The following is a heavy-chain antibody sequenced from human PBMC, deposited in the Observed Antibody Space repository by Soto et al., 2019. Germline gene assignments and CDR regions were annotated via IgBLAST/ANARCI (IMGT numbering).Heavy chain of an antibody. CDR3: AKVLPISRESIDV. CDR2: INTGGGT. Sequence: DVQLLESGGGLVQPGGSLRLSCAASGFTFSNCAMRWVRQAPGKGLEWVSSINTGGGTHYADSVRGRFTISRDNSKNTLYLQVNSLRAEDTAVYYCAKVLPISRESIDVWGQGTTVTVSS. V-gene: IGHV3-23*01. D-gene: IGHD1-26*01. J-gene: IGHJ6*02. CDR1: GFTFSNCA.